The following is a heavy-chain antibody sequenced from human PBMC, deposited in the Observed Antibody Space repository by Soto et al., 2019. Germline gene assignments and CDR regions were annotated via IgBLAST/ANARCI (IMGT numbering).Heavy chain of an antibody. CDR1: GYAFTSYC. CDR2: ISAYNGNT. CDR3: ARDQSGSYYGGGYYYYYGMDV. Sequence: ASVQVSCKASGYAFTSYCMGWVRQAPGQGLEWMGWISAYNGNTNYAQKLQGRVTMTTDTSTSTAYMELRSLRSDDPAVYYCARDQSGSYYGGGYYYYYGMDVSGQGTTVTVSS. V-gene: IGHV1-18*04. D-gene: IGHD1-26*01. J-gene: IGHJ6*02.